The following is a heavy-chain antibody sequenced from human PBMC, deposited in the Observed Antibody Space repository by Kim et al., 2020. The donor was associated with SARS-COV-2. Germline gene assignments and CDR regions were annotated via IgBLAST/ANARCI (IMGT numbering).Heavy chain of an antibody. J-gene: IGHJ6*02. Sequence: GGSLRLSCAASGFSFTNYWMHWVRQVPGKGLVWVSCINGDGSDTAYADSVKGRFTISRDNAKNTLYLQMNSLRAEDTAVYYCTKGGHYSYYGVDVWGQGTTLTVSS. CDR3: TKGGHYSYYGVDV. CDR2: INGDGSDT. CDR1: GFSFTNYW. V-gene: IGHV3-74*01.